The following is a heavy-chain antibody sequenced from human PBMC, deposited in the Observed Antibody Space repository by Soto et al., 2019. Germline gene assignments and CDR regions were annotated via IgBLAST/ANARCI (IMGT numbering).Heavy chain of an antibody. CDR2: INPNSGDT. CDR3: AKGGAIVAAGTRVYLYNAMDV. CDR1: GYTFTGYY. V-gene: IGHV1-2*02. Sequence: ASVKVACKASGYTFTGYYVHWVRQAPGQGLEWMGWINPNSGDTYLAQRFQGRVTMNRDTSIGTAYMELRGLTSDDTAEYYCAKGGAIVAAGTRVYLYNAMDVWGQGTTVTVSS. D-gene: IGHD1-26*01. J-gene: IGHJ6*02.